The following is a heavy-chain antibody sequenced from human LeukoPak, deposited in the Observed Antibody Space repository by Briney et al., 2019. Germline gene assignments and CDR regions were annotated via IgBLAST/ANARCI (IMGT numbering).Heavy chain of an antibody. Sequence: GGSLRLSCTASDFTFSTYWVHWVRQAPGKGLIWVARIPPEASRTTYADSVKGRFTISRDNAKNTVYLQMNSLRVDDTAIYFCAGESSGAREVWGQGTMVTVSS. V-gene: IGHV3-74*01. CDR1: DFTFSTYW. CDR3: AGESSGAREV. D-gene: IGHD3-10*01. J-gene: IGHJ3*01. CDR2: IPPEASRT.